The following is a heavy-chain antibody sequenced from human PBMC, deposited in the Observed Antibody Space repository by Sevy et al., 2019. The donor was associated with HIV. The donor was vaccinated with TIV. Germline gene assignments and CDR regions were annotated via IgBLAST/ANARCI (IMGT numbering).Heavy chain of an antibody. Sequence: ASVKVSCKASGYTFTSYGISWVRQAPGQGLEWMGWISSYNGKTNIAQKLQDKFTMTTDTSTSTAYMELRSLRSDDTAVYYCARDGQVYSSSSGGYYYYGMDVLGQGTTVTVSS. V-gene: IGHV1-18*04. CDR2: ISSYNGKT. D-gene: IGHD6-6*01. CDR1: GYTFTSYG. J-gene: IGHJ6*02. CDR3: ARDGQVYSSSSGGYYYYGMDV.